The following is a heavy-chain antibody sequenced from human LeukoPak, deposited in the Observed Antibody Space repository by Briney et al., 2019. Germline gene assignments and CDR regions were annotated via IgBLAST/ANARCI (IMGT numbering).Heavy chain of an antibody. V-gene: IGHV3-64*01. CDR2: ISSNGGST. CDR1: GFTFSSYA. CDR3: ARDLAGSTTVVTSFGAFDI. D-gene: IGHD4-23*01. Sequence: PGGSLRLSCAASGFTFSSYAMHWVRQAPGKGLEYVSAISSNGGSTYYANSVKGRFTISRDNSKNTLYLQMGSLRAEDMAVYYCARDLAGSTTVVTSFGAFDIWGQGTMVTVSS. J-gene: IGHJ3*02.